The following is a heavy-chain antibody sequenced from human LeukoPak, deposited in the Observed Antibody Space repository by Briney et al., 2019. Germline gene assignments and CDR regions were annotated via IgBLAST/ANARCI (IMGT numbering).Heavy chain of an antibody. CDR1: GFTFSSYS. CDR2: ISGSSGYI. J-gene: IGHJ6*02. CDR3: AREKSQGYYGMDV. V-gene: IGHV3-21*01. Sequence: GGSLRLSCAASGFTFSSYSMNWVRQAPGKGLEWVSSISGSSGYIYYADSLKGRFTISRDNAKNSLFLQMNSLRAEDTAVYYCAREKSQGYYGMDVWGQGTTVTVSS.